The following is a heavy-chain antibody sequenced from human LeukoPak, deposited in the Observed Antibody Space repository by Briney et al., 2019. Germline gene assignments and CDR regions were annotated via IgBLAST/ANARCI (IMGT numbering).Heavy chain of an antibody. CDR1: GYTFTTYD. CDR2: MSPNRGHT. D-gene: IGHD2-8*02. Sequence: ASVKVSCKASGYTFTTYDINWVRQATGRGLEWLGWMSPNRGHTGYAQKFQGRVTLTRDTSINTAYMELSSLTSEDTAVYYCARNPYGTGHFDPWGQGSLVTVSS. V-gene: IGHV1-8*01. CDR3: ARNPYGTGHFDP. J-gene: IGHJ5*02.